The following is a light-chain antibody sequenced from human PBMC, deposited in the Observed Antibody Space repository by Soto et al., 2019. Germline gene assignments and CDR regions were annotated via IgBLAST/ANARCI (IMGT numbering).Light chain of an antibody. CDR3: QQHKSYPVT. CDR1: QNIDIW. Sequence: DIPMTQSPSTLSASVGDRDTITCRASQNIDIWLSWYQQKPGKAPSLLIYDASNLKSGVPSRFSGSGSGTEFTLTISSLQPDDSGSYYCQQHKSYPVTFGGGTKVESK. CDR2: DAS. J-gene: IGKJ4*01. V-gene: IGKV1-5*01.